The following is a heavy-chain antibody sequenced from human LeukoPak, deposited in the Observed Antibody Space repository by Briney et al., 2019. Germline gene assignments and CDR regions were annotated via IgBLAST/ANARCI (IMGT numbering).Heavy chain of an antibody. D-gene: IGHD5-18*01. CDR1: GGSISSYY. CDR3: ASRSGYSYGLENWFDP. Sequence: SETLSLTCTVSGGSISSYYWSWIRQPPGKGLEWIGSIYYSGSTYYNPSLKSRVTISVDTSKNQFSLKLSSVTAADTAVYYCASRSGYSYGLENWFDPWGQGTLVTVSS. J-gene: IGHJ5*02. CDR2: IYYSGST. V-gene: IGHV4-39*01.